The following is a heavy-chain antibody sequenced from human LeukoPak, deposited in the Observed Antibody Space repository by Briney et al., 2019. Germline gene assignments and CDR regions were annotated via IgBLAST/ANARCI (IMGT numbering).Heavy chain of an antibody. D-gene: IGHD6-13*01. CDR1: GFTFSSYS. CDR2: ISGSGGST. J-gene: IGHJ4*02. CDR3: AKSPWVSSWYEFDY. V-gene: IGHV3-23*01. Sequence: GGSLRLSCAASGFTFSSYSMSWVRQAPGKGLEWVSAISGSGGSTYYADSVKGRFTISRDNSKNTLYLQMNSLRAEDTAVYYCAKSPWVSSWYEFDYWGQGPLVPVSS.